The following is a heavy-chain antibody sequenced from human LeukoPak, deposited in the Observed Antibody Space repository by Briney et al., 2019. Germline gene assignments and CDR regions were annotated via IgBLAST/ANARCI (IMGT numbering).Heavy chain of an antibody. V-gene: IGHV3-7*03. CDR3: ARTLRGGGALDY. CDR2: IKEDGSEK. D-gene: IGHD3-16*01. Sequence: GGSLRLSCAASGFTFSNYWLNWVRQAPGKGLEWVANIKEDGSEKYYVDSVKGRFTISRGNAKNSLFLQMNSLRAEDTAVYYCARTLRGGGALDYWGQGTLVTVSS. J-gene: IGHJ4*02. CDR1: GFTFSNYW.